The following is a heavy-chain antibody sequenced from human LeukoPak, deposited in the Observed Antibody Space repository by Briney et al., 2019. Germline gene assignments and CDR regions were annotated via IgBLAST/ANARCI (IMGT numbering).Heavy chain of an antibody. V-gene: IGHV3-66*01. D-gene: IGHD3-22*01. CDR2: IYTDGST. CDR3: ASVPQRITMIVVVDY. CDR1: GFTVSSNY. J-gene: IGHJ4*02. Sequence: GGSLRLSCAASGFTVSSNYMSWVRQAPGKGLEWVSVIYTDGSTYYADSVKDRFTISRDNSKNTLYLQMNSLRAEDTAVYYCASVPQRITMIVVVDYWGQGTLVTVSS.